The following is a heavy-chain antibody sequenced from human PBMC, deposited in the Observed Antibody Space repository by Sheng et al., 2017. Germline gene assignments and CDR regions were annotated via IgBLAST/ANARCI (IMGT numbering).Heavy chain of an antibody. V-gene: IGHV1-69*01. D-gene: IGHD3-3*01. CDR3: ASSFWSGYWRSLSSYYYGMDV. CDR1: GGTLSGHA. Sequence: QVQLVQSGPEVRKPGSSVKVSCKASGGTLSGHAISWMRQAPGQGLEWMGGIIPIFGTADYSQKFQDRVTITADEATSTAYMELSSLRSEDTAVYYCASSFWSGYWRSLSSYYYGMDVWDQGP. J-gene: IGHJ6*02. CDR2: IIPIFGTA.